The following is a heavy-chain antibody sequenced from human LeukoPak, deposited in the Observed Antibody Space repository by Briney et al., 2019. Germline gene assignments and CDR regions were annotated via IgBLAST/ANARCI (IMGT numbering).Heavy chain of an antibody. J-gene: IGHJ4*02. V-gene: IGHV1-69*04. CDR2: IIPILDKR. D-gene: IGHD6-19*01. Sequence: ASVKVSCKASGGTFSSYAISWVRQAPGQGLEWMGRIIPILDKRHYAQKFQDRVTITADKSTGTVYMDLSSLRFEDTAVYYCARDGAPEVGSGWYYFDSWGQGTLATVSS. CDR1: GGTFSSYA. CDR3: ARDGAPEVGSGWYYFDS.